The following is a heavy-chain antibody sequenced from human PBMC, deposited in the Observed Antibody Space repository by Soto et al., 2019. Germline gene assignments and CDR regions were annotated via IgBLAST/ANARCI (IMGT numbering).Heavy chain of an antibody. Sequence: PSETRSLTCTVSGGSISSTSYDWGWIRQPPGKGLEWIGSIHYSGSTYQNPSLKSPVTISLDTSKNQFSRKLSSVTAADTAVYYCAREYDSSGYYGWFDPWGKGTLVT. D-gene: IGHD3-22*01. CDR1: GGSISSTSYD. J-gene: IGHJ5*02. CDR3: AREYDSSGYYGWFDP. CDR2: IHYSGST. V-gene: IGHV4-39*01.